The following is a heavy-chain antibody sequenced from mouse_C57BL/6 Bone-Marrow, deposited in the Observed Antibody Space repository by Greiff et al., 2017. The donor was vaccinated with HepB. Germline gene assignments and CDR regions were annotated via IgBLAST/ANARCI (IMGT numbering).Heavy chain of an antibody. V-gene: IGHV1-82*01. CDR3: ARRGGSSYDFDY. D-gene: IGHD1-1*01. Sequence: VQLQQSGPELVKPGASVKISCKASGYAFSSSWMNWVKQRPGKGLEWIGRIYPGDGDTNYNGKFKGKATLTADKSSSTAYMQLSSLTSEDSAVYLCARRGGSSYDFDYWGQGTTLTVSS. J-gene: IGHJ2*01. CDR1: GYAFSSSW. CDR2: IYPGDGDT.